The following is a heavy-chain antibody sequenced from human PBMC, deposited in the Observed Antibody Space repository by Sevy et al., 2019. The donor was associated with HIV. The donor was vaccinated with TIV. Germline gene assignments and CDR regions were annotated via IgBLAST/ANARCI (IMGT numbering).Heavy chain of an antibody. CDR2: IIPIFGTA. D-gene: IGHD3-9*01. J-gene: IGHJ6*02. CDR3: ASSPWHYDILTGNHDRYYYGMDV. Sequence: ASVKVSCKASGGTFSSYAISWVRQAPGQGLEWMGGIIPIFGTANDAQKFQGRVTITAEESTSTPYMQLSSLRSEDTAVYYCASSPWHYDILTGNHDRYYYGMDVWGQGTTVTVSS. V-gene: IGHV1-69*13. CDR1: GGTFSSYA.